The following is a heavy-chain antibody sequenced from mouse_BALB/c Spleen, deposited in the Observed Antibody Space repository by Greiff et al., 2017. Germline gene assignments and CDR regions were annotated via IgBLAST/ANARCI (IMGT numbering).Heavy chain of an antibody. J-gene: IGHJ3*01. CDR3: NSYDGNYPFAY. CDR1: GFNIKDYY. V-gene: IGHV14-4*02. CDR2: IDPENGDT. D-gene: IGHD2-10*01. Sequence: VQLKESGAELVRSGASVKLSCTASGFNIKDYYMHWVKQRPEQGLEWIGWIDPENGDTEYAPKFQGKATMTADTSSNTAYLQLSSLTSEDTAVYYCNSYDGNYPFAYWGQGTLVTVSA.